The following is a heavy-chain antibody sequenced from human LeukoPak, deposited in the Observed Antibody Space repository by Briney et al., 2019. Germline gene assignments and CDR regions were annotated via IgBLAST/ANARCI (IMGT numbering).Heavy chain of an antibody. CDR1: GFTFSSYE. J-gene: IGHJ4*02. Sequence: PGGSLRLSCAASGFTFSSYEMNWVRQAPGKGLEWASYISSSGSTIYYADSVKGRFTISRDNSKNTLYLQMNSLRAEDTAVYYCARGERVYDILTGYYPDYWGQGTLVTVSS. CDR3: ARGERVYDILTGYYPDY. D-gene: IGHD3-9*01. V-gene: IGHV3-48*03. CDR2: ISSSGSTI.